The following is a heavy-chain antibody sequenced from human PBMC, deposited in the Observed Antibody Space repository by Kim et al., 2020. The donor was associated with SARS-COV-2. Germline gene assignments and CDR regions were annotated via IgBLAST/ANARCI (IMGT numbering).Heavy chain of an antibody. Sequence: GGSLRLSCATSGFTFSNYWMHWVRQAPGKGLVWVSRINTDGGSTSYEDSVKGRFTISSDNVKNTLYLQMNSLRAEDTAVYYCSREYYDSGGYWYFDLWGRGTLVTVSS. D-gene: IGHD3-22*01. J-gene: IGHJ2*01. CDR1: GFTFSNYW. CDR3: SREYYDSGGYWYFDL. CDR2: INTDGGST. V-gene: IGHV3-74*01.